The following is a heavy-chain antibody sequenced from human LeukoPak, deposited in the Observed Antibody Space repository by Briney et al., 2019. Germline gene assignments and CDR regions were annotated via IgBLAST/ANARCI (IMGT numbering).Heavy chain of an antibody. D-gene: IGHD3-22*01. CDR3: ARATYDSSGNAFDI. CDR1: GGSFSGCY. J-gene: IGHJ3*02. CDR2: INHSGST. Sequence: PSETLSLTCAVYGGSFSGCYWSWIRQPPGKGLEWIGEINHSGSTNYNPSLKSRVTISVDTSKNQFSLKLSSVTAADTAVYYCARATYDSSGNAFDIWGQGTMVTVSS. V-gene: IGHV4-34*01.